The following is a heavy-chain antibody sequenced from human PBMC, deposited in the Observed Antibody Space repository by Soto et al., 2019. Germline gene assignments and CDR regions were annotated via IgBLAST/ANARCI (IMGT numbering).Heavy chain of an antibody. J-gene: IGHJ5*02. V-gene: IGHV5-10-1*01. CDR3: ARLTGTTGRYNWFDP. Sequence: GESLKISCKGSGYSFTSYWISWVRQMPGKGPEWMGRIDPSDSYTNYSPSFQGHVTISADKSISTAYLQWSSLKASDTAMYYCARLTGTTGRYNWFDPWGQGSLVTVSS. CDR2: IDPSDSYT. CDR1: GYSFTSYW. D-gene: IGHD1-7*01.